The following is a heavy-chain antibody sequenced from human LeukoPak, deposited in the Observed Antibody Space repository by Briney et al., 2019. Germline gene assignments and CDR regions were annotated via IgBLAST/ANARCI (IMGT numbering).Heavy chain of an antibody. CDR1: GGSISSSTYY. D-gene: IGHD5-24*01. CDR3: ARVAREVATILY. J-gene: IGHJ4*02. CDR2: IYYSGST. Sequence: PSETLSLTCNVSGGSISSSTYYWGWIRQPPGKGLEWIGSIYYSGSTYYNPSLKSRVTISVDTSKNQFSLKLSSVTAADTAVYYCARVAREVATILYWGQGTLVTVSS. V-gene: IGHV4-39*01.